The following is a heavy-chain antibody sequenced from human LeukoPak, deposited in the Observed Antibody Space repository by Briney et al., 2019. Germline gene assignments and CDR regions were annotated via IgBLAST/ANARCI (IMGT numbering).Heavy chain of an antibody. D-gene: IGHD3-10*01. Sequence: SGPGLVKPSGTLSLTCAVSGASISSPNWRSWVRQPPGKGLEWIGEIYHSGSTNYNPSLKSRVTMSVDTSKNHFSLKLISVTALDTAVYYCARTRFDAFDIWGQGTMVTVSS. CDR1: GASISSPNW. V-gene: IGHV4-4*02. J-gene: IGHJ3*02. CDR2: IYHSGST. CDR3: ARTRFDAFDI.